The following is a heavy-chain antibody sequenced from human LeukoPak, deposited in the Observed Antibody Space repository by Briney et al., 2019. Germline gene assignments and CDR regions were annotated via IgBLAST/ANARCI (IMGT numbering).Heavy chain of an antibody. CDR1: GYTFTGYY. CDR2: INPNSGGT. V-gene: IGHV1-2*02. D-gene: IGHD5-18*01. Sequence: ASVKVSCKASGYTFTGYYMHWVRQAPGQGLEWMGWINPNSGGTNYAQKFQGRVTMTRDTSISTAYMELSRLRSDDTAVYYCARDDRAVDTAMVTWGQGTLVTVSS. CDR3: ARDDRAVDTAMVT. J-gene: IGHJ5*02.